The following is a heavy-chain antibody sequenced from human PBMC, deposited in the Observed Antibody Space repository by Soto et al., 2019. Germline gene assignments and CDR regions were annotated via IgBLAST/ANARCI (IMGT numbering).Heavy chain of an antibody. D-gene: IGHD3-10*01. CDR1: GGSISSGGYY. CDR2: IYYSGST. Sequence: QVQLQESGPGLVKPSQTLSLTCTVSGGSISSGGYYWSWIRQHPGKGLEWIGYIYYSGSTYYNPSLKSRVTISVATSKNQFSLKLSSVPAADTAVYYCAGVGGSGSLDAFDIWGQGTMVTVSS. CDR3: AGVGGSGSLDAFDI. V-gene: IGHV4-31*03. J-gene: IGHJ3*02.